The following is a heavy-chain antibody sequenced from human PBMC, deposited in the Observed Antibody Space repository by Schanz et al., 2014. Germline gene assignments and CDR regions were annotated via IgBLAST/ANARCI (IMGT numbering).Heavy chain of an antibody. J-gene: IGHJ3*02. V-gene: IGHV3-74*01. CDR2: SNGDGSRT. Sequence: EVQLVESGGGLVQPGGSLRLSCAASGFTFSNYWMHWVRQAPGKGLMWVSRSNGDGSRTAYADSVKGRFTISRDNAKNTLYLQMNSLRAEDTAVYCCAKSDAFDIWGQGTLVTVSS. CDR3: AKSDAFDI. CDR1: GFTFSNYW.